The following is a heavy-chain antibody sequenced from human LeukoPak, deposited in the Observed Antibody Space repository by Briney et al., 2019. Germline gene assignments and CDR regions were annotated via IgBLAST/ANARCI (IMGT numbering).Heavy chain of an antibody. CDR1: GGSISSYY. V-gene: IGHV4-59*01. Sequence: SETLSLTCTVSGGSISSYYWSWIRQPPGKGLEWIGYIYYSGSTNYNPSLKSRVTISVDTSKNQFSLKLSSVTAADTAVYYCARTDYYGSGVGPENYYMDVWGKGTTVTVSS. CDR3: ARTDYYGSGVGPENYYMDV. J-gene: IGHJ6*03. CDR2: IYYSGST. D-gene: IGHD3-10*01.